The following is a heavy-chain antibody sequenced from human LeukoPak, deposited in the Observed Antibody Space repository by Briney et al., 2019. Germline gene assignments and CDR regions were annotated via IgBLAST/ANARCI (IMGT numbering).Heavy chain of an antibody. J-gene: IGHJ6*03. CDR1: GFTFSSYG. CDR3: AKHTSYYYYYMDV. V-gene: IGHV3-30*02. D-gene: IGHD3-3*01. Sequence: GGSLRLSCAASGFTFSSYGMHWVRQAPGKGLEWVAFIRYDGSNKYYADSVKGRFTISRDNSKNTLYLQMNSLRAEDTAVYYCAKHTSYYYYYMDVWGKGTTVTVSS. CDR2: IRYDGSNK.